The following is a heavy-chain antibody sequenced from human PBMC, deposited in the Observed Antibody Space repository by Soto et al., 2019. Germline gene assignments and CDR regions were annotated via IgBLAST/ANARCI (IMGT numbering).Heavy chain of an antibody. Sequence: QVQLVQSGAEVKKPGSSVKVSCKASGGTFSSYAISWVRQAPGQGLEWMGGIIPIFGTANYAQKFQGRVTITADKSTSTAYMELSSLRSEDTAVYYCARGGYCSSISCYRNYGMDVWGQGTTVTVSS. V-gene: IGHV1-69*06. CDR3: ARGGYCSSISCYRNYGMDV. CDR1: GGTFSSYA. D-gene: IGHD2-2*02. J-gene: IGHJ6*02. CDR2: IIPIFGTA.